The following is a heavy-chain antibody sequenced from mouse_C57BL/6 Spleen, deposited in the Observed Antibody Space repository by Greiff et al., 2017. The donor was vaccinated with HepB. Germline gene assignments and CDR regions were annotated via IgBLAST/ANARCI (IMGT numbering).Heavy chain of an antibody. CDR3: ARGGDGYYLAY. V-gene: IGHV1-63*01. CDR2: IYPGGGYT. D-gene: IGHD2-3*01. CDR1: GYTFTNYW. J-gene: IGHJ3*01. Sequence: QVQLKESGAELVRPGTSVKMSCKASGYTFTNYWIGWAKQRPGHGLEWIGDIYPGGGYTNYNEKFKGKATLTADKSSSTAYMQFSSLTSEDSAIYYCARGGDGYYLAYWGQGTLVTVSA.